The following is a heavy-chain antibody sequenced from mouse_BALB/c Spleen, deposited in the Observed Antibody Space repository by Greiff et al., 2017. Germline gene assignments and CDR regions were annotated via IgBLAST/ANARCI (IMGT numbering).Heavy chain of an antibody. CDR3: ASGYDYDGWFAY. CDR2: IYPGDGDT. D-gene: IGHD2-4*01. CDR1: GYTFTSYW. Sequence: VQLQQSGAELARPGASVKLSCKASGYTFTSYWMQWVKQRPGQGLEWIGAIYPGDGDTRYTQKFTGKATLTADKSSSTAYMQLSSLASEDSAVYYCASGYDYDGWFAYWGQGTLVTVSA. V-gene: IGHV1-87*01. J-gene: IGHJ3*01.